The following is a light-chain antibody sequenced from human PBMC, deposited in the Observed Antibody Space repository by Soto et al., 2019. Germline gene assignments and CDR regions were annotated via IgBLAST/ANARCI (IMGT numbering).Light chain of an antibody. CDR1: SSNIGAGYY. CDR2: GDT. J-gene: IGLJ3*02. V-gene: IGLV1-40*01. CDR3: QSYDSSLSGWV. Sequence: QSVLTQPPSVSGAPGQRVTISCTGSSSNIGAGYYVHWYQQLPGTAPKLLIYGDTNRPSGVPDRFSGSKSGTSASLAITGLQAEDEADYYCQSYDSSLSGWVFGGGTK.